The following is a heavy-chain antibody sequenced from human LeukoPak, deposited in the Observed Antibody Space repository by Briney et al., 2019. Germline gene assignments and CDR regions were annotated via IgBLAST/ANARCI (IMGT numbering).Heavy chain of an antibody. CDR2: MFYSGST. CDR1: GGSIRSHY. CDR3: ARVRALSYYDSSGDFYYFDY. J-gene: IGHJ4*02. V-gene: IGHV4-59*11. Sequence: SETLSLTCTVSGGSIRSHYWSWIRQPRGKGLEWIGYMFYSGSTNYNPSLKTRVTISVDTSKNQFSLKLSSVTAADTAVYYCARVRALSYYDSSGDFYYFDYWGQGILVTVSS. D-gene: IGHD3-22*01.